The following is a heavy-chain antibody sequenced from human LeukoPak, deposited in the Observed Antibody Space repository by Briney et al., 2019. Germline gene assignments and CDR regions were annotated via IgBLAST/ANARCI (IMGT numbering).Heavy chain of an antibody. V-gene: IGHV4-30-2*01. CDR1: GGSINVGGYS. CDR2: IFHSGVT. J-gene: IGHJ6*02. D-gene: IGHD2-2*02. CDR3: ARGGVYTGMDA. Sequence: SETLSLTCGVSGGSINVGGYSWNWIRQPPGKGLEWIGNIFHSGVTYYKPSLRSRVAISLDRSKNQVSLNVTSVTAADTAVYYCARGGVYTGMDAWGQGTTVIVSS.